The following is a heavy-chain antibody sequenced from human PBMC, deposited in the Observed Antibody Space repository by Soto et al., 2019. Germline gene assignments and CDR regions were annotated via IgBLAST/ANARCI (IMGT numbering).Heavy chain of an antibody. CDR1: GFSFSTFT. J-gene: IGHJ6*04. CDR2: IDTSSTYI. CDR3: ARETGSYNWNDGLMDV. V-gene: IGHV3-21*01. D-gene: IGHD1-20*01. Sequence: EVHLVESGGGLVKPGGSLRLSCAASGFSFSTFTMNWVRQAPGKGLEWVSSIDTSSTYIYYADAVTGRFTISRDNAQKSVYLQMHSLRAEDTAVYYCARETGSYNWNDGLMDVWGKGTTVTVSS.